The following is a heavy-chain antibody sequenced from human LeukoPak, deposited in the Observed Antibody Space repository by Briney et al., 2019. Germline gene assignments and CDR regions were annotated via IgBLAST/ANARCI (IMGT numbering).Heavy chain of an antibody. CDR1: GFTFSSYA. Sequence: GGPLRLSCAASGFTFSSYAMSWVRQAPGKGLEWVSGISWNSGSIGYADSVKGRFTISRDNAKNSLYLQMNSLRAEDTALYYCAKEAAGLEYFDYWGQGTLVTVSS. J-gene: IGHJ4*02. V-gene: IGHV3-9*01. CDR2: ISWNSGSI. CDR3: AKEAAGLEYFDY. D-gene: IGHD6-13*01.